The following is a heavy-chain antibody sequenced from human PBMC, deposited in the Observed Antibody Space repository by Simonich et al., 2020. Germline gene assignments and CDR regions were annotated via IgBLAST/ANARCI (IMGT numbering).Heavy chain of an antibody. D-gene: IGHD7-27*01. CDR3: ARDGLGTAYYYYMDV. Sequence: EVQLVESGGGLVQPGGSLRLSCAASGFTFSSYWMSGVRQAPGKGLDWVANIKQDGSEKYYVDSVKGRFTISRDNAKNSLYLQMNSLRAEDTAVYYCARDGLGTAYYYYMDVWGKGTTVTVSS. CDR2: IKQDGSEK. J-gene: IGHJ6*03. CDR1: GFTFSSYW. V-gene: IGHV3-7*01.